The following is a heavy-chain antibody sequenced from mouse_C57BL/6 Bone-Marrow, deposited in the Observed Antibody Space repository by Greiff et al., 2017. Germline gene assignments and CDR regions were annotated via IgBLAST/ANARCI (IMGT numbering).Heavy chain of an antibody. CDR1: GYTFTSYW. Sequence: QVQLQQSGAELVKPGASVKLSCKASGYTFTSYWMHWVKQRPGQGLEWIGMIHPNSGSTNYHEKFKSKATLTVDKSSSTAYMQISSLTSEDSSDYYCARGADYDGYWGQGTTLTVSS. D-gene: IGHD2-4*01. CDR2: IHPNSGST. J-gene: IGHJ2*01. CDR3: ARGADYDGY. V-gene: IGHV1-64*01.